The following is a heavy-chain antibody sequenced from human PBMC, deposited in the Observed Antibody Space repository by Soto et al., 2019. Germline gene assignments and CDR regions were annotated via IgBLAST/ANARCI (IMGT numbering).Heavy chain of an antibody. J-gene: IGHJ4*02. D-gene: IGHD1-1*01. CDR1: GFSLTTSPVG. Sequence: QITLKESGPTLVEPTEALALTCSFSGFSLTTSPVGVCWFRQPPGKALEWLAVIYWDNDKRYNPSLKTRITITKDTSRNEVALTMTDMEPKDTATYYCAHRLGGSSWNDGYFDFWGQGFLVTVS. CDR3: AHRLGGSSWNDGYFDF. V-gene: IGHV2-5*02. CDR2: IYWDNDK.